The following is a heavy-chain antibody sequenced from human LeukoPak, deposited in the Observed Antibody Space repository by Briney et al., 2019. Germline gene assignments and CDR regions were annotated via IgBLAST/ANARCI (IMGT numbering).Heavy chain of an antibody. V-gene: IGHV5-51*01. D-gene: IGHD3-10*01. CDR2: ICPGDSDT. CDR3: ARLIMVRGASDYYYYMDV. CDR1: GYSFTSYW. Sequence: GESLKISCKGSGYSFTSYWIGWVRQMPGKGLEWMGIICPGDSDTRYSPSFQGQVTISADKSISTAYLQWSSLKASDTAMYYCARLIMVRGASDYYYYMDVWGKGTTVTVSS. J-gene: IGHJ6*03.